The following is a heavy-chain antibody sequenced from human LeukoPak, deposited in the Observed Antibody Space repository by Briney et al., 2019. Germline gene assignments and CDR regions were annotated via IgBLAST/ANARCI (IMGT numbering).Heavy chain of an antibody. J-gene: IGHJ4*02. V-gene: IGHV3-30*02. Sequence: GGSLRLSCAASGFTFSSYGMHWVRQAPGKGLEWVAFIRYDGSSKYYSDSVKGRFTISRDNSKNTLYLQMNSLRAEDTAVYYCAKASLGPDDYWGQGTLVTVSS. D-gene: IGHD1-14*01. CDR2: IRYDGSSK. CDR3: AKASLGPDDY. CDR1: GFTFSSYG.